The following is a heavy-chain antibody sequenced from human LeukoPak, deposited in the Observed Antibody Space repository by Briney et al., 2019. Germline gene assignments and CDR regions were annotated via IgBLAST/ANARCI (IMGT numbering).Heavy chain of an antibody. J-gene: IGHJ4*02. CDR3: ARRSISAAGYDY. CDR1: GYSFTNYW. Sequence: GESLKTSCQASGYSFTNYWIGWVRQMPGRGLECMGIIYPGDSDTRYSPSFQGQVTISADKSISTAYLQWNSLKASDTAMYYCARRSISAAGYDYCGLGTLVTVSS. D-gene: IGHD6-13*01. V-gene: IGHV5-51*01. CDR2: IYPGDSDT.